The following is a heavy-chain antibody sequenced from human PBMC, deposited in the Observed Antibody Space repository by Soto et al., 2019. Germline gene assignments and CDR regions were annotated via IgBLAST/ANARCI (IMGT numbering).Heavy chain of an antibody. CDR3: ARGLGYCSSTSCHWWFDP. CDR1: GFTFSSYD. CDR2: IGTVGDT. D-gene: IGHD2-2*01. Sequence: GGSLRLSCAASGFTFSSYDMHWVRQATGKGLEWVSAIGTVGDTYYPGSVKGRFTISRENAKNSLSLQMNSLRAGDTAVYYCARGLGYCSSTSCHWWFDPWGQGTLVTVSS. J-gene: IGHJ5*02. V-gene: IGHV3-13*01.